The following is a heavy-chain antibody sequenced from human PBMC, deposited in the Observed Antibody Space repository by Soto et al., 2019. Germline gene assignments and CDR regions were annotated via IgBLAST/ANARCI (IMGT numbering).Heavy chain of an antibody. V-gene: IGHV3-11*01. J-gene: IGHJ3*02. CDR1: GFSFRDYY. CDR2: ISSSGSMT. Sequence: QVQLVESGGGLVKPGGSLRLSCAASGFSFRDYYMTWIRQAPGKGLEWVSPISSSGSMTYYADSVKGRFTISMDNAKNSLYLQRNSLRVEDSSVFYCARRLSYGDFGGNAFEIWGQGTMVTVSS. CDR3: ARRLSYGDFGGNAFEI. D-gene: IGHD4-17*01.